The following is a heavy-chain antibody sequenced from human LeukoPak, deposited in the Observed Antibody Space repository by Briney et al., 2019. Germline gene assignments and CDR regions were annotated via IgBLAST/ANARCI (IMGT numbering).Heavy chain of an antibody. J-gene: IGHJ4*02. CDR1: GGSISSGDYY. D-gene: IGHD4-17*01. Sequence: TSQTLSLTCTVSGGSISSGDYYWSWIRQPPGKGLEWTGYIYYSGSTNYNPSLKSRVTISVDTSKNQFSLKLSPVTAADTAVYYCARYGVRFDYWGQGTLVTVSS. CDR2: IYYSGST. CDR3: ARYGVRFDY. V-gene: IGHV4-30-4*08.